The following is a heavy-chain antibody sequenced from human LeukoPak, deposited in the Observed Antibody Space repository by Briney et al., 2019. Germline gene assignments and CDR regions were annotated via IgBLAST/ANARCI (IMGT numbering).Heavy chain of an antibody. CDR1: GGSISTYY. V-gene: IGHV4-59*01. Sequence: SETLSLTCTVSGGSISTYYWSWIRQPPGKGLEWIGYIYYSGSTNYNPSLKSRVTISVDTSKNQFSLKVNSVTAADTAVYYCARRSKSRTFDYWGQGTLVTVSS. D-gene: IGHD3-10*01. J-gene: IGHJ4*02. CDR3: ARRSKSRTFDY. CDR2: IYYSGST.